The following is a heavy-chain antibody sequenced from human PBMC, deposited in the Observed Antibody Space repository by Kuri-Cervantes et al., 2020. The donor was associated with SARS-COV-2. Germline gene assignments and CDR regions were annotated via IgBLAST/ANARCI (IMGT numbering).Heavy chain of an antibody. D-gene: IGHD2-21*01. J-gene: IGHJ5*01. CDR2: ISYDGSNE. CDR1: GFTFSSCA. CDR3: AKDRVGVLDS. Sequence: GGSLRLSCAASGFTFSSCAMHWVRLAPGKGLEWVAFISYDGSNEYYADSVRGRFTISRDNSNNTLYLQVNSPRAEDTALYYCAKDRVGVLDSWGQGTQVTVSS. V-gene: IGHV3-30*01.